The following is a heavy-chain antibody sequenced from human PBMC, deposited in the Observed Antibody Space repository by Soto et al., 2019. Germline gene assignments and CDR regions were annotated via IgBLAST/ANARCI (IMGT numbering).Heavy chain of an antibody. Sequence: GGSLRLSCAASGFTFSSYAMSWVRQAPGKGLEWVSAISGSGGSTYYADSVKGRFTISRDNSKNTLYLQMNSLRAEDTAVYYCAKDLGRLRLGELSSPFDYWGQGTLVTVSS. D-gene: IGHD3-16*02. CDR2: ISGSGGST. CDR3: AKDLGRLRLGELSSPFDY. V-gene: IGHV3-23*01. CDR1: GFTFSSYA. J-gene: IGHJ4*02.